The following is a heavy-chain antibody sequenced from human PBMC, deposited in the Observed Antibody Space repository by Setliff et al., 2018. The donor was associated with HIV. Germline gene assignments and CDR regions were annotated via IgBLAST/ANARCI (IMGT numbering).Heavy chain of an antibody. D-gene: IGHD6-13*01. CDR1: GFTFSSYS. J-gene: IGHJ6*02. V-gene: IGHV3-23*01. Sequence: GSLRLSCAASGFTFSSYSMNWVRQAPGKGLEWVSAISSGGEIMFYADSVKGRFTISRDNSKNTLFLQMNSLRPEDTAVYYCARDCRVGWVFTYGMDVWGQGTLVTVSS. CDR2: ISSGGEIM. CDR3: ARDCRVGWVFTYGMDV.